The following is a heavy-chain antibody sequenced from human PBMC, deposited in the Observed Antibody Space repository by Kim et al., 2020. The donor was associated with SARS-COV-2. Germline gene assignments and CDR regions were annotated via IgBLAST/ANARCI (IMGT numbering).Heavy chain of an antibody. CDR3: ATHHGDYVSNWFDP. CDR1: GYTFTSYD. CDR2: MNPNSGNT. Sequence: ASVKVSCKASGYTFTSYDINWVRQATGQGLEWMGWMNPNSGNTGYAQKFQGRVTMTRNTSISTAYMELSSLRSEDTAVYYCATHHGDYVSNWFDPWGQGTLVTVSS. J-gene: IGHJ5*02. D-gene: IGHD4-17*01. V-gene: IGHV1-8*01.